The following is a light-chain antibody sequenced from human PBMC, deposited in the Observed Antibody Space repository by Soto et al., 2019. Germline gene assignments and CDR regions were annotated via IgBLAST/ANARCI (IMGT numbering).Light chain of an antibody. CDR1: QTITSN. V-gene: IGKV3-15*01. CDR3: QQYHNWPPQYT. J-gene: IGKJ2*01. Sequence: EIVMTQSPATLSVSPGERATVSCRASQTITSNLAWYQQKPGQAPRLLIHGASTRATGVPARFSGSGSGTEFTLTISSLQSEDFAVYYCQQYHNWPPQYTVGQVTKLQI. CDR2: GAS.